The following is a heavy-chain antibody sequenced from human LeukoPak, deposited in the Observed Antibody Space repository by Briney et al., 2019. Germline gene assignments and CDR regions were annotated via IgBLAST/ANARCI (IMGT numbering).Heavy chain of an antibody. CDR3: AKNRGLPSSYYYDSSGSDDAFDI. V-gene: IGHV3-30-3*02. D-gene: IGHD3-22*01. CDR2: ISYDGSNK. CDR1: GFTFSSYA. Sequence: GRSLRLSCAASGFTFSSYAMHWVRQAPGKGLEWVAVISYDGSNKYYADSVKGRFTISRDNSKNTLYLQMNSLRAEDTAVYYCAKNRGLPSSYYYDSSGSDDAFDIWGQGTMVTVSS. J-gene: IGHJ3*02.